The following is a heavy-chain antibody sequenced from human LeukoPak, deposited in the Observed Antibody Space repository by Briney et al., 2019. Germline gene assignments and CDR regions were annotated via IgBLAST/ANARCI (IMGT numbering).Heavy chain of an antibody. CDR3: ARDTGYSSGWYGY. D-gene: IGHD6-19*01. CDR2: ISPSGGST. V-gene: IGHV1-46*01. Sequence: ASVKVSCKAFGYTFTRYYMHWVRQAPGQGPEWMGVISPSGGSTTYAQKFQGRVTLTRDMSTSTDYLELSSLRSEDTAVYYCARDTGYSSGWYGYWGQGTLVTVSS. CDR1: GYTFTRYY. J-gene: IGHJ4*02.